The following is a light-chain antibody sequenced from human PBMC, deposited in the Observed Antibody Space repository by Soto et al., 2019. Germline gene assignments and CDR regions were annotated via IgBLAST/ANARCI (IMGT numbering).Light chain of an antibody. V-gene: IGKV3-15*01. CDR1: QSVSSN. CDR3: QQYNNLPPET. J-gene: IGKJ1*01. Sequence: EIVMTQSPATLSVSPGERATLSCRASQSVSSNLAWYQQKPGQAPRLLIYGASTRATGIPARFSGSGSGTEFTLTLSSLPSEYFAVYYCQQYNNLPPETFGQGTKVEIK. CDR2: GAS.